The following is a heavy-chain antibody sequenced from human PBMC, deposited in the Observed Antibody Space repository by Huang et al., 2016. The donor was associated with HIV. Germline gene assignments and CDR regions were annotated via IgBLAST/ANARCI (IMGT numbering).Heavy chain of an antibody. V-gene: IGHV4-39*01. CDR1: GGSISSSSYY. CDR3: ARHERWAMVRGVPQWGFDY. CDR2: IYDSWST. J-gene: IGHJ4*02. D-gene: IGHD3-10*01. Sequence: QLQLQESGPGLVKPSETLSLTCTVSGGSISSSSYYWGWIRQPPGKGLEWIGTIYDSWSTYYNPSLKGRVTISVDTSKNQFSLKLSSVTAADTAVYYCARHERWAMVRGVPQWGFDYWGQGTLVTVSS.